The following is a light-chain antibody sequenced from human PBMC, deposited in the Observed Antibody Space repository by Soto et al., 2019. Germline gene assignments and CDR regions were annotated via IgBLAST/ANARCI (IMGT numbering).Light chain of an antibody. J-gene: IGKJ4*01. CDR1: QSVSTNS. CDR2: GAS. Sequence: EIVLTQSPDTLSLSPGERATLSCRASQSVSTNSLAWYQQKRGQAPRPLIYGASSRATGTPDRFSGSGSGKDFTLIISRLEPEDFAVYYCQQYGSSVLTFGGGTKVEIK. CDR3: QQYGSSVLT. V-gene: IGKV3-20*01.